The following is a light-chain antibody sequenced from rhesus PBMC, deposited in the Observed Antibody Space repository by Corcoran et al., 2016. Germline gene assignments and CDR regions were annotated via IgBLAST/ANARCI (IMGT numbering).Light chain of an antibody. CDR2: GAS. V-gene: IGKV3-10*01. Sequence: QVILTQSPATLSLSPGERATLSCRASQSVSSYLAWYQQKPGQAPRLLLYGASSRATGIPDRFSGSGSGTDLTLTISRLEPEDVGVYHCYQHSSGYSFGQGTKVEIK. J-gene: IGKJ2*01. CDR3: YQHSSGYS. CDR1: QSVSSY.